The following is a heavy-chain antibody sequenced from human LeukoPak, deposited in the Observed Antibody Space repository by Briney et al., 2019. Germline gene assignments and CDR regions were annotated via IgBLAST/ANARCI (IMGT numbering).Heavy chain of an antibody. J-gene: IGHJ5*02. V-gene: IGHV3-11*01. CDR3: ARGKRRFDP. CDR1: GFTFSSYA. CDR2: ISTSGYSI. Sequence: GGPLRLSCAASGFTFSSYAMSWIRQAPGKGLEWVSYISTSGYSIYYADSVKGRFTISRDNAKNSLYLQMNSLRADDTAVYYCARGKRRFDPWGQGTLVTVSS.